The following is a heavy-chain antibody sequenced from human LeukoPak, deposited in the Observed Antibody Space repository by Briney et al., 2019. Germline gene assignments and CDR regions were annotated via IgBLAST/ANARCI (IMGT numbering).Heavy chain of an antibody. Sequence: SETLSLTCTVSGGSISSGGYYWSWIRQHPGKGLEWIGYIYYSGSTYYNPSLKSRVTISVDTSKNQFSLKLSAVTAADTAVYYCAREGEVREMTTWGQGTLVTVSS. J-gene: IGHJ4*02. D-gene: IGHD5-24*01. CDR3: AREGEVREMTT. CDR1: GGSISSGGYY. CDR2: IYYSGST. V-gene: IGHV4-31*03.